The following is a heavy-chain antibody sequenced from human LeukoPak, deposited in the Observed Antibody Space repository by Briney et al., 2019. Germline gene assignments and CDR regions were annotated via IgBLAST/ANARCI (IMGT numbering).Heavy chain of an antibody. CDR2: IYYSGST. J-gene: IGHJ4*02. D-gene: IGHD5-18*01. Sequence: SETLSLTCNVSGCSISSYYWSWIRQPPGKGLEWIGYIYYSGSTNYNPSLKGRVTISVDTSKNQFSLKLSSVTAADTAVFYCARSGGYNDGYGVFDYWGQGTLVTVSS. V-gene: IGHV4-59*01. CDR1: GCSISSYY. CDR3: ARSGGYNDGYGVFDY.